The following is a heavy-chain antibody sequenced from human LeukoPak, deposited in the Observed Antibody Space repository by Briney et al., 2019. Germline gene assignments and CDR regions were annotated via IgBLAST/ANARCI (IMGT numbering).Heavy chain of an antibody. Sequence: GGSLRLSCAASGFTFSSYSMNWVRQAPGKGLEWVSSISSSSSYIYYADSVKGRFTISRDNAKNSLYLQMNSLRAEDTAVYYCAREGITIFGVVTGDAFDTWGQGTMVTVSS. CDR3: AREGITIFGVVTGDAFDT. V-gene: IGHV3-21*01. CDR2: ISSSSSYI. D-gene: IGHD3-3*01. J-gene: IGHJ3*02. CDR1: GFTFSSYS.